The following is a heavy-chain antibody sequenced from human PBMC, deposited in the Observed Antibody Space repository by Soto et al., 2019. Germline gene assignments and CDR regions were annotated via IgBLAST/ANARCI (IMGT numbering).Heavy chain of an antibody. D-gene: IGHD1-26*01. Sequence: GGSLRLSCAASGFTFNNAWMSWVRQAPGKGLEWVGHIKSKTDGGTTDYAAPVKGRITVSRDDPKNTLYLQMNSLKTEDTAVYYCTTEIVETRTRIYLTNWGQGTLVTVAS. J-gene: IGHJ4*02. CDR1: GFTFNNAW. V-gene: IGHV3-15*01. CDR2: IKSKTDGGTT. CDR3: TTEIVETRTRIYLTN.